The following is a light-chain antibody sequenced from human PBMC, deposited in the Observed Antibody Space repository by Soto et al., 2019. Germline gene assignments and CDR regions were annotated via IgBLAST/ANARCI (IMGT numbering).Light chain of an antibody. CDR2: AAS. CDR3: LQDYTYPLT. J-gene: IGKJ1*01. CDR1: QGIKND. V-gene: IGKV1-6*01. Sequence: AIQMTQSPSSLSASVGDRVTITCRASQGIKNDLGWYQQKPGKAPKLLIYAASSLQSGVPSRFSGSGSGTDFTLTISSLQPDDFATYYCLQDYTYPLTFGQGTKADIK.